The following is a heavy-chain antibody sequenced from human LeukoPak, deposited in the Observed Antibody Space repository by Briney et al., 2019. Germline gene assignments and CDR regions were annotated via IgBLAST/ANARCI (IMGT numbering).Heavy chain of an antibody. D-gene: IGHD2-2*02. V-gene: IGHV3-48*01. Sequence: PGGSLSLSCAASGFTFSSYSMNWVRQAPGKGLEWVSYISSSSSTKYYADSVKGGFTISRDNAKNSLYLQMNSLRAEDTAVYYCARETDIVVVPAAIGDWGQGTLVTVSS. CDR1: GFTFSSYS. CDR2: ISSSSSTK. J-gene: IGHJ4*02. CDR3: ARETDIVVVPAAIGD.